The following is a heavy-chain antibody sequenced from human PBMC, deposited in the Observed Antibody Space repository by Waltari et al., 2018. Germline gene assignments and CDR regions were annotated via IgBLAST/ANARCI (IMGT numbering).Heavy chain of an antibody. J-gene: IGHJ4*02. CDR2: IYHSGGT. D-gene: IGHD3-10*01. CDR1: GGSISSYY. CDR3: ARGRGSGRYYSALFDY. V-gene: IGHV4-59*01. Sequence: QVQLQESGPGLVKPSEPLSLTCTVSGGSISSYYWSWIRQPPGEGLEWIGYIYHSGGTYYNPSLNGRVTISLDTSKNQISLQLNSVTAADTAMYYCARGRGSGRYYSALFDYWGQGTRLTVSS.